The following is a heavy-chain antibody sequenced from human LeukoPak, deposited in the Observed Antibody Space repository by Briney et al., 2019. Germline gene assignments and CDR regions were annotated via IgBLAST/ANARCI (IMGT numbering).Heavy chain of an antibody. CDR3: AKELKAAGIFDY. D-gene: IGHD6-13*01. J-gene: IGHJ4*02. CDR1: GFTFSSYG. CDR2: ISYDGSNK. V-gene: IGHV3-30*18. Sequence: PGGSLRLSCAASGFTFSSYGMHWVRQAPGKGLEWVAVISYDGSNKYYADSVKGRFTISRDNSKNTLYLQMNSLGAEDTAVYYCAKELKAAGIFDYWGQGTLVTVSS.